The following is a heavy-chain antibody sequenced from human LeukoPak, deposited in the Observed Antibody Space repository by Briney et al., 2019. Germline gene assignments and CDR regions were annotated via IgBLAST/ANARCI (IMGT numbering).Heavy chain of an antibody. CDR3: TRGIPKWLCLGGNCHPRDWYFDL. D-gene: IGHD2-21*01. CDR1: GYTFTSHD. Sequence: ASVKVSCVASGYTFTSHDISWVRQATGQGLEWMGWMNSNSGNTGYAQKFQGRVTMTRDTSIRTAYLELSSLRPEDTGMYYCTRGIPKWLCLGGNCHPRDWYFDLWGRGTPVTVSS. J-gene: IGHJ2*01. CDR2: MNSNSGNT. V-gene: IGHV1-8*01.